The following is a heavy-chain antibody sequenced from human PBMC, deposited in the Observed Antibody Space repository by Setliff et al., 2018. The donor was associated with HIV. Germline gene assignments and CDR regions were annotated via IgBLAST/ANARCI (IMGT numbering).Heavy chain of an antibody. CDR3: ARGDYYGSGNYPPPYYFDY. CDR2: IIPVFGTT. CDR1: GGTFSSYA. J-gene: IGHJ4*02. D-gene: IGHD3-10*01. Sequence: ASVKVSCKASGGTFSSYAISLVRQAPGQGLDWMGRIIPVFGTTNYAQMFQGRVTITADESTSTASMELSSLRSEDTAVYYCARGDYYGSGNYPPPYYFDYWGQGTLVTFSS. V-gene: IGHV1-69*13.